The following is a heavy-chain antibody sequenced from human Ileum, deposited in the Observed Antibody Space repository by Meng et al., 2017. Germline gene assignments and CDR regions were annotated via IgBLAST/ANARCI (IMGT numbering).Heavy chain of an antibody. CDR2: IYYSGST. Sequence: VRLEAARPGPVTPSETRSLTCPVSGCSVSSGSCYWSWIRQPTGKGLEWIGYIYYSGSTNYNPSLKSRVTISVDTSKNQFSLKLRSVTAADTAVYYCASYFSHNWNKRNYYFDYWGQGTLVTVSS. V-gene: IGHV4-61*01. J-gene: IGHJ4*02. CDR3: ASYFSHNWNKRNYYFDY. CDR1: GCSVSSGSCY. D-gene: IGHD1/OR15-1a*01.